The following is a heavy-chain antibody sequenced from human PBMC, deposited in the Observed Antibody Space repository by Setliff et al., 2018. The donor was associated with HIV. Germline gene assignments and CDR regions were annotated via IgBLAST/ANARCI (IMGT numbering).Heavy chain of an antibody. D-gene: IGHD3-22*01. J-gene: IGHJ6*02. Sequence: SVKVSCKASGGTFSSYAISWVRQAPGQGLEWMGGIIPIFGTANYAQKFQGRVTITADESTSTAYMELSSLRSEDTAVYYCARDLYYYDSSGYYPGNYYGMDVWGQGTTVTVSS. CDR3: ARDLYYYDSSGYYPGNYYGMDV. CDR2: IIPIFGTA. V-gene: IGHV1-69*13. CDR1: GGTFSSYA.